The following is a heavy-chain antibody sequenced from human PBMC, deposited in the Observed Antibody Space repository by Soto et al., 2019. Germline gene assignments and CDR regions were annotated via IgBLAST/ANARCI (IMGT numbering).Heavy chain of an antibody. J-gene: IGHJ6*02. D-gene: IGHD2-2*01. CDR3: ARAGNIVVVPAALYYYGMDV. Sequence: QVQLVQSGAEVKKPGSSVKVSCKASGGTFSSYAISWVRQAPGQGLDWMGGIIPIFGTANYAQKFQGRVTITADDSTSTAYMELSSLRSEDTAVYYCARAGNIVVVPAALYYYGMDVWGQGTTVTVSS. CDR1: GGTFSSYA. V-gene: IGHV1-69*01. CDR2: IIPIFGTA.